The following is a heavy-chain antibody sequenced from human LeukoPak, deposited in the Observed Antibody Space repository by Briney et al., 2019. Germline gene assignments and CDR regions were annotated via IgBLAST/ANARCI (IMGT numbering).Heavy chain of an antibody. Sequence: GGSLRLSCAASGFTFSSYGMHWVRQAPGKGLEWVAVISYDGSNKYYADSVKGRFTISRDNSKNTLYLRMNSLRAEDTAVYYCAKVQKKRYCSGGSCYDLDYWGQGTLVTVSS. V-gene: IGHV3-30*18. CDR3: AKVQKKRYCSGGSCYDLDY. D-gene: IGHD2-15*01. CDR2: ISYDGSNK. J-gene: IGHJ4*02. CDR1: GFTFSSYG.